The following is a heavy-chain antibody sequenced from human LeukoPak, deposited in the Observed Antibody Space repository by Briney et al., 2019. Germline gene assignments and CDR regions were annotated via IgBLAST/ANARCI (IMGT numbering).Heavy chain of an antibody. J-gene: IGHJ5*01. CDR1: GFTFSSYA. D-gene: IGHD3-10*01. CDR2: ISYDGSNK. Sequence: PGRSLRLSCAASGFTFSSYAMHWVRQAPGKGLEWVAVISYDGSNKYYADSVKGRFTISRDNSKNTLYLQMNSLRPEDTAVYYCARGRRSGGITMIRGVKDKGWFDFWGQGTLVTVSS. CDR3: ARGRRSGGITMIRGVKDKGWFDF. V-gene: IGHV3-30*04.